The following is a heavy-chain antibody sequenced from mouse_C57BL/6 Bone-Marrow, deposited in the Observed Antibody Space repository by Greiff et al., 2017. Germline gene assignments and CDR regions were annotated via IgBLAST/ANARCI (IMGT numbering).Heavy chain of an antibody. CDR3: ARGDYGSWFAY. CDR1: GYTFTRYW. V-gene: IGHV1-64*01. J-gene: IGHJ3*01. CDR2: IHPNRGST. D-gene: IGHD1-1*01. Sequence: VQLQQPGAELVKPGASVKLSCKASGYTFTRYWMHWVKPRPGQGLEWIGMIHPNRGSTNYNEKFKSKATLTLDKATSTAYMQRSSLTSDDSAVYYCARGDYGSWFAYWGQGTLVTGSA.